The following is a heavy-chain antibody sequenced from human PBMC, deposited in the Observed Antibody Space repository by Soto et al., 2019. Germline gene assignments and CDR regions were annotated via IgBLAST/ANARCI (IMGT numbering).Heavy chain of an antibody. Sequence: PGGSLRLSCAASGFTFSSYSMSWVRQAPGKGLEWVSGFRTSGDGGTTYYADSVKGRFTISRDNSKSMLFLQMNSLRAEDTAIYYCAKKVNSGPGSQYFDYWGQGTLVTV. D-gene: IGHD3-10*01. CDR1: GFTFSSYS. V-gene: IGHV3-23*01. CDR2: FRTSGDGGTT. J-gene: IGHJ4*02. CDR3: AKKVNSGPGSQYFDY.